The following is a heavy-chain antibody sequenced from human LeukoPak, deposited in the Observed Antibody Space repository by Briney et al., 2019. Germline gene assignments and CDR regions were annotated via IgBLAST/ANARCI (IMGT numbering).Heavy chain of an antibody. D-gene: IGHD2-21*02. Sequence: SETLSLTCTVSRGSVSGDSWTWIRQSAGTGLEWIGYIYYTGAIGYDPSLKSRVAIPLDTSKNQFSLQLTSVTAADTAVYFCARNGFRTPCGVDCYSDYMDVWGKGTAVTVSS. J-gene: IGHJ6*03. V-gene: IGHV4-59*02. CDR3: ARNGFRTPCGVDCYSDYMDV. CDR1: RGSVSGDS. CDR2: IYYTGAI.